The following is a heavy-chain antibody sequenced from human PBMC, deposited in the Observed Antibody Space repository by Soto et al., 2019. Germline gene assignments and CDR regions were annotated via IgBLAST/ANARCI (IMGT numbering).Heavy chain of an antibody. V-gene: IGHV1-58*01. CDR1: GFTFTSSS. Sequence: SVNVSCKSSGFTFTSSSVQWGRQARGQRLEWIGWIVVGSGNTNYAQKFQERVTITRDMSTSTAYMELSSLRSEDTAVYYCATYGDYGSHFDYWGQGTLVTVSS. CDR3: ATYGDYGSHFDY. J-gene: IGHJ4*02. D-gene: IGHD4-17*01. CDR2: IVVGSGNT.